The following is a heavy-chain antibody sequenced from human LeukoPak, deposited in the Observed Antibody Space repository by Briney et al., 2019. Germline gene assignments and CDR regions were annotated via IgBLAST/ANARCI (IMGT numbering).Heavy chain of an antibody. V-gene: IGHV3-7*01. J-gene: IGHJ4*02. Sequence: QAGGSLRLSCEVSGLIFRSYWMSWVRQAPGKGLEWVANINQDGSEKYFVGSVRGRFTISRDNAKNSLHLVMDTLRVEDTGLYYCARERDGRFFDYWGQGTLVTVSS. D-gene: IGHD5-24*01. CDR2: INQDGSEK. CDR1: GLIFRSYW. CDR3: ARERDGRFFDY.